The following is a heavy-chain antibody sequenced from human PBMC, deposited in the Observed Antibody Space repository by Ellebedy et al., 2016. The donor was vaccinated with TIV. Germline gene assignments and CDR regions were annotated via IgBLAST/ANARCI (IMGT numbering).Heavy chain of an antibody. CDR1: GYTFTSYS. J-gene: IGHJ4*02. CDR2: VNAGNGNT. Sequence: AASVKVSCKASGYTFTSYSMHWVRQAPGQRLEWVGWVNAGNGNTKHSQKFQGRVTITRDTSASTAYMELSSLRSEDTAVYYCAKDLRAYSGSGSYYNLDYWGQGTLVTVYS. V-gene: IGHV1-3*01. CDR3: AKDLRAYSGSGSYYNLDY. D-gene: IGHD3-10*01.